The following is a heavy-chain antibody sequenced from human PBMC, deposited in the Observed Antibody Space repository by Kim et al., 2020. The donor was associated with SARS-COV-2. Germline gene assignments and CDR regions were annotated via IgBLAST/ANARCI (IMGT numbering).Heavy chain of an antibody. Sequence: SETLSLTCAVYGGSFSGYYWSWIRQPPGKGLEWIGEINHSGSTNYNPSLKSRVTISVDTSKNQFSLKLSSVTAADTAVYYCARGGYFDWLRPFNYGMDVWGQGTTVTVSS. V-gene: IGHV4-34*01. J-gene: IGHJ6*02. CDR2: INHSGST. CDR3: ARGGYFDWLRPFNYGMDV. CDR1: GGSFSGYY. D-gene: IGHD3-9*01.